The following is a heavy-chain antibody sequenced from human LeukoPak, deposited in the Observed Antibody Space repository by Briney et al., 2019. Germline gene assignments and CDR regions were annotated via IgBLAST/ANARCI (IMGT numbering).Heavy chain of an antibody. J-gene: IGHJ4*02. CDR1: GGSISSYY. D-gene: IGHD2-15*01. CDR2: IYYSGST. V-gene: IGHV4-59*08. Sequence: SETLSLTCTVSGGSISSYYWSWIRQPPGKGLEWIGYIYYSGSTNYNPSLKSRVTISVDTSKNQFSLKLSSVTAADTAVYYCARRAGYCSGGSCYPHYFDYWGQGTLVTVSS. CDR3: ARRAGYCSGGSCYPHYFDY.